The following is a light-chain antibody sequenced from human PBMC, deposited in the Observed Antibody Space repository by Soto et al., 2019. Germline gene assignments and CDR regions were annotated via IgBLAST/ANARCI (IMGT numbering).Light chain of an antibody. J-gene: IGKJ4*01. CDR2: GAS. Sequence: IPMTQSPSSLSASVGDRVTLTCRASETISHYLNWYQQKPGKAPKLLIYGASKLQSGVPSRFSGSGSVTDFTLTITSLQTEDFATYYCQQSSSTPLTFGGGTTVEVK. V-gene: IGKV1-39*01. CDR3: QQSSSTPLT. CDR1: ETISHY.